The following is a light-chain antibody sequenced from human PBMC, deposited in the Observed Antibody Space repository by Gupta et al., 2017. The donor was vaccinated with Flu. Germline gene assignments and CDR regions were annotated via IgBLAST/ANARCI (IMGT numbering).Light chain of an antibody. Sequence: QSVLTQPPSTSGTPGQRVTISCSGSSSNIGTKTVDLYQQLPGSAPKLLIYNNNRRPSGVPDRFSGSKSGTSAALAISGLQSEDEADYYCAAWDDSLNGRVFGGGTKLTVL. V-gene: IGLV1-44*01. CDR3: AAWDDSLNGRV. J-gene: IGLJ3*02. CDR2: NNN. CDR1: SSNIGTKT.